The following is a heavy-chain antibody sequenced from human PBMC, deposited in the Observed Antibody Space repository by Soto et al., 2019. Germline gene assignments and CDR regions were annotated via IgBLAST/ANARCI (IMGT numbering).Heavy chain of an antibody. Sequence: TLSLTCTVSGGSISSYYWSWIRQPPGKGLEWIGYIYYSGSTNSNPSLKSRVTISVDTSKNQFSLKLSSVTAADTAVYYCARDSKRGYSGYDKLDYWGQGTLVTVS. CDR2: IYYSGST. CDR3: ARDSKRGYSGYDKLDY. V-gene: IGHV4-59*01. CDR1: GGSISSYY. D-gene: IGHD5-12*01. J-gene: IGHJ4*02.